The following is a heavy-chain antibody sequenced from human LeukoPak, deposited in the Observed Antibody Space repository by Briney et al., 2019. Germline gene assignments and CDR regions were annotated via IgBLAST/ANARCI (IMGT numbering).Heavy chain of an antibody. CDR1: GFTFSSYA. V-gene: IGHV3-23*01. Sequence: SGGSLRLSCAASGFTFSSYAMSWVRQAPGKGLDWVSAISGSGGNTYYADSVKGRFTISRDNSKYTLYLQMNSLRAEDTAVYYCAKDQYGGNPQYYFDYWGQGTLVTVSS. CDR2: ISGSGGNT. CDR3: AKDQYGGNPQYYFDY. D-gene: IGHD4-23*01. J-gene: IGHJ4*02.